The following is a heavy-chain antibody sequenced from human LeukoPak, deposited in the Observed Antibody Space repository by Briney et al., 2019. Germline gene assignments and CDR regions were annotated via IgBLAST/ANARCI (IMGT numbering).Heavy chain of an antibody. CDR2: IKHDGSEK. CDR3: ARDQGYYDILTGYMNWFDP. J-gene: IGHJ5*02. V-gene: IGHV3-7*01. CDR1: GFTFSSYW. D-gene: IGHD3-9*01. Sequence: PGGSLRLSCAASGFTFSSYWMSWVRQAPGKGLEWVANIKHDGSEKYYVDSVKGRFTISRDNAKNSLYLQMNSLRAEDTAVYYCARDQGYYDILTGYMNWFDPWGQGTLVTVSS.